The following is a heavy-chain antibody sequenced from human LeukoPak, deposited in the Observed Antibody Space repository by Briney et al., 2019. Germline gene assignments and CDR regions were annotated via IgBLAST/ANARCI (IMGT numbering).Heavy chain of an antibody. CDR1: GFTFDDHG. CDR2: INWNGGST. CDR3: ARDRSYGSFDF. D-gene: IGHD5-18*01. V-gene: IGHV3-20*01. J-gene: IGHJ4*02. Sequence: GSLRLSCAASGFTFDDHGMNWVRQAPGKGLEWVSGINWNGGSTFYADSVKGRFTTSRDNAKNALYLQMNSLTAEDTALYHCARDRSYGSFDFWGQGTLVTVSS.